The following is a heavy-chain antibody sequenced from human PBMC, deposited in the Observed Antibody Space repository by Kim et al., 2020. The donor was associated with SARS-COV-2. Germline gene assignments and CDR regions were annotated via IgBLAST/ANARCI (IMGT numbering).Heavy chain of an antibody. V-gene: IGHV3-23*01. J-gene: IGHJ4*02. Sequence: GGSLRLSCVASGFTFSSYGMRWARQAPGKGLEWVSTISSGGGSTYYADSVKGRFTISRDNSKNTLYLQMNSLRGEDTALYYCAKGGSGSYYYFDSWGQGT. CDR1: GFTFSSYG. CDR3: AKGGSGSYYYFDS. D-gene: IGHD3-10*01. CDR2: ISSGGGST.